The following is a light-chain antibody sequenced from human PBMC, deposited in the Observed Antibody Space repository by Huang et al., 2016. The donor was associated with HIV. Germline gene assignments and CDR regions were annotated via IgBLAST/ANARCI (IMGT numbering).Light chain of an antibody. V-gene: IGKV3-15*01. J-gene: IGKJ4*01. CDR1: RSVSSN. CDR2: GSS. Sequence: IVMTQSPATLSVSPGERVTLSCRANRSVSSNLAWYQQRPGQAPRLLIYGSSTRAPGTPARLSAICSGTDFSPAISTLQSEDFALYYCHQYNNWLLSFGRGTRVDI. CDR3: HQYNNWLLS.